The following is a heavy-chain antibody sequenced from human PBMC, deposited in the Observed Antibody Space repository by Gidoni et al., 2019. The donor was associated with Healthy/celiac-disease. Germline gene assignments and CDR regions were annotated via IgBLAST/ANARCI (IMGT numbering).Heavy chain of an antibody. D-gene: IGHD6-19*01. CDR1: GFTFSSYG. Sequence: QVQLVESGGGVVQPGRSLRLSCAASGFTFSSYGMHWVRQAPGKGLGWVAVISDDGSNKYYADSVKGRFTISRDNSKNTLYLQMNSLRAEDTAVYYCAKDGARHFSIAVAGYSSNWGQGTLVTVSS. J-gene: IGHJ4*02. CDR2: ISDDGSNK. V-gene: IGHV3-30*18. CDR3: AKDGARHFSIAVAGYSSN.